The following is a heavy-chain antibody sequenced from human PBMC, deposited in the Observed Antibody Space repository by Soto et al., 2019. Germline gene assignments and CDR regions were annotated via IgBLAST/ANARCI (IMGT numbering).Heavy chain of an antibody. V-gene: IGHV3-66*01. CDR2: IQSGGYT. J-gene: IGHJ6*03. Sequence: EVQLVESGGGLVQPGGSLRLSCAASGFTVSSKYMSWVRQAPGKGLEWVSLIQSGGYTYYADSVKGRFTISRDSSENSLFLQTNSQRVEDTAMYYCTRDDVDCSGCGCYGVPMGVCGKGTTVTDS. CDR3: TRDDVDCSGCGCYGVPMGV. D-gene: IGHD2-15*01. CDR1: GFTVSSKY.